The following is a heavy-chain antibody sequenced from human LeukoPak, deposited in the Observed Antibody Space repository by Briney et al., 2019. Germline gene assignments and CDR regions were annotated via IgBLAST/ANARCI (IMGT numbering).Heavy chain of an antibody. V-gene: IGHV4-39*01. J-gene: IGHJ4*02. CDR3: ARPAHYGGNEYYFDY. CDR2: IYYSGST. Sequence: SSETLSLTCTVSGGSISSSSYYWGWIRQPPGKGLEWIGSIYYSGSTYYNPSLKSRVTISVDTSKNQFSLKLSSVTAADTAAYYCARPAHYGGNEYYFDYWGQGTLVTVSS. CDR1: GGSISSSSYY. D-gene: IGHD4-23*01.